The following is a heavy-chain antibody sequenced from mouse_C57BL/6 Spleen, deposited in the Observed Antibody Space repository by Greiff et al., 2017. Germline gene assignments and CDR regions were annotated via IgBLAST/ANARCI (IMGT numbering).Heavy chain of an antibody. CDR1: GYAFSSYW. CDR2: IYPGDGDT. V-gene: IGHV1-80*01. D-gene: IGHD2-4*01. CDR3: ARQGYYDYDENWYFDV. Sequence: QVHVKQSGAELVKPGASVKISCKASGYAFSSYWMNWVKQRPGKGLEWIGQIYPGDGDTNYNGKFKGKATLTADKSSSTAYMQLSSLTSEDSAVYFCARQGYYDYDENWYFDVWGTGTTVTVSS. J-gene: IGHJ1*03.